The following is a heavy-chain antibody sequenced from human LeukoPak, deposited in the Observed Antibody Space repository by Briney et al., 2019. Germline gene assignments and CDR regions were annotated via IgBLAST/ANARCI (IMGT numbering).Heavy chain of an antibody. D-gene: IGHD6-13*01. CDR3: AKLIAASNY. J-gene: IGHJ4*02. CDR1: GFTFSSYA. CDR2: ISGSGGST. Sequence: GGSLRLSCAASGFTFSSYAMSWVRQAPGKGLEWVSGISGSGGSTYYADSVKGRFTISRDNSKNTLYLQMNSLRAEDTAIYFCAKLIAASNYWGQGTLVTVSS. V-gene: IGHV3-23*01.